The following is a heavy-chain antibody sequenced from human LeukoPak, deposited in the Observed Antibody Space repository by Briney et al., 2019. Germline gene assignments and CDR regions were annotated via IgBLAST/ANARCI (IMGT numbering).Heavy chain of an antibody. CDR3: ARIWMDIVVVPAGYFDY. J-gene: IGHJ4*02. D-gene: IGHD2-2*03. Sequence: GESLKISCKGSGYSFTSYWIGWVRQMPGKGLERMGIIYPGDSDTRYSPSFQGQVTISADKSISTAYLQWSSLKASDTAMYYCARIWMDIVVVPAGYFDYWGQGTLVTVSS. CDR2: IYPGDSDT. V-gene: IGHV5-51*01. CDR1: GYSFTSYW.